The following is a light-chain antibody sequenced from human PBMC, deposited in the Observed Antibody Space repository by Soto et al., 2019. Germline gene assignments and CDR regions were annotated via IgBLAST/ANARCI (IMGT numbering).Light chain of an antibody. Sequence: EIVLTQSPGAVSLSQGERATLSCRASQSVRGNDLAWYQQKPGQTPRLLIYGVSSRATGIPDRFSGSGSGTHFTLTISRLEPEDFAFYYCPHYGRSPPTLGPETNVDI. CDR2: GVS. V-gene: IGKV3-20*01. CDR3: PHYGRSPPT. CDR1: QSVRGND. J-gene: IGKJ3*01.